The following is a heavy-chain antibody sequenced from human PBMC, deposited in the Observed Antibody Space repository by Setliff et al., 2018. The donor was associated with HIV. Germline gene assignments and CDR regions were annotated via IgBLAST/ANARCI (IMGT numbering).Heavy chain of an antibody. D-gene: IGHD2-21*01. J-gene: IGHJ4*02. V-gene: IGHV4-34*01. Sequence: PSGTLSLTCGVYGVSFSDYFWSWIRQSPGKGLEWIGEINHSGSTNYSPSLKSRVTISVDTSKKQFSLSLSSVTGADTAVYYCARSYYGVPYNWGQGILVTGS. CDR1: GVSFSDYF. CDR2: INHSGST. CDR3: ARSYYGVPYN.